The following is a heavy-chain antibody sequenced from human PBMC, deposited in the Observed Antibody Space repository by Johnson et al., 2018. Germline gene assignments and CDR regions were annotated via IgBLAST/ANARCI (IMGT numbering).Heavy chain of an antibody. CDR3: PKDRWEGTTGDAFDI. V-gene: IGHV3-23*01. CDR1: GFTFRKYS. CDR2: ISGSDDST. Sequence: VESGGSLRLSCAASGFTFRKYSMSWVRQAPGRGLEWVSTISGSDDSTYYADSVKGRFTISRDKSENTLYLQINSLRAEDTAIYYCPKDRWEGTTGDAFDIWGQGTMVTVSS. D-gene: IGHD1/OR15-1a*01. J-gene: IGHJ3*02.